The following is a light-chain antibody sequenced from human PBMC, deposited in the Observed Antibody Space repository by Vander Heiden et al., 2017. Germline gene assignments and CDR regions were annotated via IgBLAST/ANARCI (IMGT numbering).Light chain of an antibody. Sequence: VMPPPPLSSPVNPGEPASISCRSSQSLLHSNGYNYLDWYLQKPGQSPQLLSYLGSNRASGVPDRFSGSGSGTDFTLKISRVEAEDVGVYYCMQALQTPWTFGQGTKVEIK. J-gene: IGKJ1*01. CDR1: QSLLHSNGYNY. CDR3: MQALQTPWT. CDR2: LGS. V-gene: IGKV2-28*01.